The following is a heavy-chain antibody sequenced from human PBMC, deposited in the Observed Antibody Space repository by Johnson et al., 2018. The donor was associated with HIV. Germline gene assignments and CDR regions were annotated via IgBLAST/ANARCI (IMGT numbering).Heavy chain of an antibody. CDR2: ISYDGSNK. Sequence: QVQLVESGGGVVQPGRSLRLSCAASGFTFSSYAMHWVRQAPGKGLEWVAVISYDGSNKYYADSVKGRFTISRDNSKNTLYLQMNSLRAEDTAVYYCARRADAFDIWGQGTMVTVSS. CDR1: GFTFSSYA. J-gene: IGHJ3*02. V-gene: IGHV3-30*04. CDR3: ARRADAFDI.